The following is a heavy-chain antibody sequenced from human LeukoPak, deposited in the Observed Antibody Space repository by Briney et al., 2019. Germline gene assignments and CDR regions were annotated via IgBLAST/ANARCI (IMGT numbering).Heavy chain of an antibody. J-gene: IGHJ3*02. Sequence: PGGSLRLSCAASRFTFSSYGMHWVRQAPGKGLEWVAVISYDGNNRYYADSVKGRFTISRYNSKNTLYLQMNSLRAEDTAVYYCAKVKGEVIGAFAIWGQGTMVTVSS. CDR1: RFTFSSYG. D-gene: IGHD3-16*01. CDR3: AKVKGEVIGAFAI. CDR2: ISYDGNNR. V-gene: IGHV3-30*18.